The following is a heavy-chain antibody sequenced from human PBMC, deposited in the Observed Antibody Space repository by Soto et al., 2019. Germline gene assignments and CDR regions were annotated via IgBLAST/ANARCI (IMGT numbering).Heavy chain of an antibody. Sequence: QVQLQESGPGLVKPSETLSLTCTVSGGSISSYHWSWIRQPPGKGLEWIGYIYNSGTTNYNPSLNRRVTMSVDTSKNQFSLNLSSVTPADTAVYYCANLRYFEWLLDYWGQGTLVTVSS. V-gene: IGHV4-59*01. J-gene: IGHJ4*02. CDR2: IYNSGTT. CDR1: GGSISSYH. D-gene: IGHD3-9*01. CDR3: ANLRYFEWLLDY.